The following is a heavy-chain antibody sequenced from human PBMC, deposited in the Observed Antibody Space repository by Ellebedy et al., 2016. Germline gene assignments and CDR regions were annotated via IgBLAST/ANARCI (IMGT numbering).Heavy chain of an antibody. D-gene: IGHD6-13*01. CDR3: ATSSSSQTYYYFDY. CDR1: GYTLTELS. CDR2: FDPEDGET. V-gene: IGHV1-24*01. J-gene: IGHJ4*02. Sequence: ASVKVSCKVPGYTLTELSMHWVRQAPGKGLEWMGGFDPEDGETIYAQKFQGRVTMTEDTSTDTAYMELSSLRSEDTAVYYCATSSSSQTYYYFDYWGQGTLVAVSS.